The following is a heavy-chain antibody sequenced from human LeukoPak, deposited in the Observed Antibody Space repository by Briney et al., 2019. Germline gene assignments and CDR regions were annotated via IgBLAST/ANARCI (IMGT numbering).Heavy chain of an antibody. Sequence: PSKTLSLTCTVSGGSISSGSYYWSWIRQPAGKGLEWIGRIYTSGSTNYNPSLKSRVTISVDTSKNQFSLKLSSVTAADTAVYYCAYDYVWGSYRPPFDPWGRGTLVTVSS. CDR3: AYDYVWGSYRPPFDP. J-gene: IGHJ5*02. D-gene: IGHD3-16*02. V-gene: IGHV4-61*02. CDR2: IYTSGST. CDR1: GGSISSGSYY.